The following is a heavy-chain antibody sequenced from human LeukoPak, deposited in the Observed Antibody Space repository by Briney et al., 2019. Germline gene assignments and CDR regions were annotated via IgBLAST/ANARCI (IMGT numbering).Heavy chain of an antibody. CDR2: INWNGGST. J-gene: IGHJ6*04. CDR1: GFTFDDYG. V-gene: IGHV3-20*04. Sequence: GGSLRLSCAASGFTFDDYGLSWVRQAPGKGLEWVSTINWNGGSTGYADSVKGRFTISRDNAKNSLYLQMNSLRAEDTAVYYCAELGITMIGGVWGKGTTVTISS. CDR3: AELGITMIGGV. D-gene: IGHD3-10*02.